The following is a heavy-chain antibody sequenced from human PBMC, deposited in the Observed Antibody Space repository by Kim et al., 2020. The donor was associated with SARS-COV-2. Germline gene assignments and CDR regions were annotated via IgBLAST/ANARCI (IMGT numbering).Heavy chain of an antibody. V-gene: IGHV1-2*02. CDR2: INPNSGGT. CDR3: VSSGYSSGWYED. J-gene: IGHJ4*02. Sequence: ASVKVSCKASGYTFTGYYMYWVRQAPGQGLEWMGWINPNSGGTNYAQKFQGRVTMTRDTSISTAYMELSRLRSDDTAVYYCVSSGYSSGWYEDWGQGTLVTVSS. D-gene: IGHD6-19*01. CDR1: GYTFTGYY.